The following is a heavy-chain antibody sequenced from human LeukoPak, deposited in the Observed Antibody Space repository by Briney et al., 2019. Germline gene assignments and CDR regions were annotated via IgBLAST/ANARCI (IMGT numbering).Heavy chain of an antibody. D-gene: IGHD2-2*01. CDR3: ARGLDCRSTSCYLDN. Sequence: PGGSLRLSCAASGFTFTKYWMTWVRQAPGKGLEWVANIKQDGSEKFYVDSVKGRFTISRDNAKNSLDLQINSLGAEDTAVYYCARGLDCRSTSCYLDNWGQGTLVTVPS. V-gene: IGHV3-7*01. CDR1: GFTFTKYW. J-gene: IGHJ4*02. CDR2: IKQDGSEK.